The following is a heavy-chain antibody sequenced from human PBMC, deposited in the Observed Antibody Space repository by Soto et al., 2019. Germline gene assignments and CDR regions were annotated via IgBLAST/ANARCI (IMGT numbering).Heavy chain of an antibody. Sequence: GGSLRLSCSVSGFTLNTYSMHWVRQAPGKGLEWVAVVSFDGVNKHYRDSVKGRFTISRDIAKNMLYLQMTSLGLEDTALYYCARDPDLIEAAGNYFDYWGQGTLVTVSS. CDR3: ARDPDLIEAAGNYFDY. CDR2: VSFDGVNK. CDR1: GFTLNTYS. D-gene: IGHD6-13*01. J-gene: IGHJ4*02. V-gene: IGHV3-30*10.